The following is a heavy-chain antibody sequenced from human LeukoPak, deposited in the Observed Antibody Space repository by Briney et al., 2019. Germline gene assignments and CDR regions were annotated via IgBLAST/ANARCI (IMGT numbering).Heavy chain of an antibody. D-gene: IGHD5-12*01. Sequence: GGSLRLSCAASGFSISNSAMSWVRQAPGKGLEWVSLIIASSGSTFYADSVKGRFTISRDNSKNTLFLQMNSLRAEDTAVYYCAKGAYDYIEMGYFDYWGKGTLVTVSS. CDR1: GFSISNSA. CDR2: IIASSGST. J-gene: IGHJ4*02. CDR3: AKGAYDYIEMGYFDY. V-gene: IGHV3-23*01.